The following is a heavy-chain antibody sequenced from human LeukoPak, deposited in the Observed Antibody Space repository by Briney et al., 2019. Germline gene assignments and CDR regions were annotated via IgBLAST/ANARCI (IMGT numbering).Heavy chain of an antibody. CDR1: GFAVSSTY. CDR3: ARFCGGDCYLGLDY. Sequence: GGSLRLSCAASGFAVSSTYMSWVRQAPGKGLEWVSLMYSHGLTSYGDSVRGRFTISRDHAKNSLYLQMNSLRVEDTAVYYCARFCGGDCYLGLDYWGQGTLVTVSS. CDR2: MYSHGLT. D-gene: IGHD2-21*02. J-gene: IGHJ4*02. V-gene: IGHV3-53*01.